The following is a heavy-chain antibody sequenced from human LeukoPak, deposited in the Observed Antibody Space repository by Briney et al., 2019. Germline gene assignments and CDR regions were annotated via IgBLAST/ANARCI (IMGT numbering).Heavy chain of an antibody. CDR3: AKRLSFGVAIGDFDY. CDR2: ISGSGDST. J-gene: IGHJ4*02. V-gene: IGHV3-23*01. Sequence: GSLRLSCAASGFTFSNYAMSWVRQAPGKGLEWVSAISGSGDSTYYADSVKGRFTISRDSSMETLYLQMNSLRAEDTGTYFCAKRLSFGVAIGDFDYWGQGTLVTVSS. CDR1: GFTFSNYA. D-gene: IGHD3-3*01.